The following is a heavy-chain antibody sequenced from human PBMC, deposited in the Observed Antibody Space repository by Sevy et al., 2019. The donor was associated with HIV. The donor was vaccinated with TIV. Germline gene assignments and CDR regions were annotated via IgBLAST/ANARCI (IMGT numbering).Heavy chain of an antibody. D-gene: IGHD2-2*01. CDR1: GYTFSNYW. Sequence: GESLKISCKGSGYTFSNYWIGWVPQMPGKGLEWMGVIYPGDSDTRYSPSFQGQVNISADKSSSTAYLQWSSLKTSDTAIYYCARYPIVVVPAAEYYFDYWGQGTLVTVSS. CDR3: ARYPIVVVPAAEYYFDY. V-gene: IGHV5-51*01. CDR2: IYPGDSDT. J-gene: IGHJ4*02.